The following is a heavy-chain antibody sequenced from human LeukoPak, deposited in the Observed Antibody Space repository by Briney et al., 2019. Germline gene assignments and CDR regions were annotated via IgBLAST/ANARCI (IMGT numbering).Heavy chain of an antibody. J-gene: IGHJ3*02. D-gene: IGHD1-26*01. CDR1: GFTFSGYS. CDR2: ISSSSSTI. Sequence: PGGSLRLSSAASGFTFSGYSMNWVRQAPGKGLEWVSYISSSSSTIYYADSVKGRFTISRDNAKNSLYLQMNSLRAEDTAVYYCARSYDAFDIWGQGTMVTVSS. CDR3: ARSYDAFDI. V-gene: IGHV3-48*04.